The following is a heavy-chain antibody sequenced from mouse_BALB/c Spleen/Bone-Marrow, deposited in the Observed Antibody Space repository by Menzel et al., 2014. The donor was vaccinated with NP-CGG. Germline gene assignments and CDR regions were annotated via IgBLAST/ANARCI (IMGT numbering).Heavy chain of an antibody. CDR3: AREKYGNYYAMDY. V-gene: IGHV2-6-7*01. CDR1: GFSLTGFG. D-gene: IGHD2-10*02. J-gene: IGHJ4*01. CDR2: IWGDGTT. Sequence: QVHVKQSGPGLVAPSQSLSITCTVSGFSLTGFGINWIRQPPGEGLEWLGMIWGDGTTDYNSALKSRLSINKDNSKSQVFLKMNSLQAGDTARYYCAREKYGNYYAMDYWGQGTSVTVSS.